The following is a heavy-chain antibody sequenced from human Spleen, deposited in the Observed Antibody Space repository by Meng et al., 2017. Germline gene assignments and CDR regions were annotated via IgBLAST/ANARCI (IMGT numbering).Heavy chain of an antibody. CDR3: ARALGRFDP. J-gene: IGHJ5*02. V-gene: IGHV1-18*01. Sequence: QVALVQSGAEVKKPGSSVKVSCTASGGTFSSYAISWVRQAPGQGLEWMGWISPFNANTHSAQKLQGRVTMTTDTSTNTAYMELRSLRSGDTAVYYCARALGRFDPWGQGTLVTVPS. CDR1: GGTFSSYA. CDR2: ISPFNANT. D-gene: IGHD3-16*01.